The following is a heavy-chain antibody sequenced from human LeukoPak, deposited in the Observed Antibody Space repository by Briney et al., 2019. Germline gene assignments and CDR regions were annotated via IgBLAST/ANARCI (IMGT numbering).Heavy chain of an antibody. CDR2: INPNSGGT. V-gene: IGHV1-2*02. CDR1: GYTFTGYY. J-gene: IGHJ4*02. Sequence: GASVKVSCKASGYTFTGYYMHWVRQAPGQGLEWMGWINPNSGGTNYAQKFQGRVTMTRDTSISTAYMELSRLRSDDTAVYYCARFDYDSSGYYLDYWGQGTLVTVSS. D-gene: IGHD3-22*01. CDR3: ARFDYDSSGYYLDY.